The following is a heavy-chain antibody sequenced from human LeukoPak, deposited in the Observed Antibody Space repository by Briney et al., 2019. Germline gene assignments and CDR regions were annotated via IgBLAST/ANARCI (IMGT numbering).Heavy chain of an antibody. V-gene: IGHV4-39*01. CDR3: ARLGVSYYFDY. D-gene: IGHD3-10*01. J-gene: IGHJ4*02. Sequence: SETLSLTCTVSGGSISSSSYYWGWIRQPPGKGLEWIGSIYYSGSTYYNPSLKSRVTISVDTSKNQFSLKLSSVTAADTAVYYCARLGVSYYFDYWGQGTLVTVSS. CDR2: IYYSGST. CDR1: GGSISSSSYY.